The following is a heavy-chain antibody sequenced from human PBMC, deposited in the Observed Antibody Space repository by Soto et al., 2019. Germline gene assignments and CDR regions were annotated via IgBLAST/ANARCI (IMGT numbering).Heavy chain of an antibody. D-gene: IGHD4-17*01. J-gene: IGHJ4*02. CDR3: ARAGGYGDYDI. V-gene: IGHV1-69*02. Sequence: QVQLLQSGAEVKKPGSSVKVSCKASGGTFSSYTISWVRQAPGQGLEWMGRIIPILGIANYAQKFQGRVTITADKSTSTAYMELSSLRSEDTAVYYCARAGGYGDYDIWGQGTLVTVSS. CDR2: IIPILGIA. CDR1: GGTFSSYT.